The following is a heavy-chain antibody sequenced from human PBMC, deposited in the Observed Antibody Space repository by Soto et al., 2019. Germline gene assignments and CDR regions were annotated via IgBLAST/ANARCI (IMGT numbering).Heavy chain of an antibody. CDR1: GFTVSSNY. D-gene: IGHD3-22*01. Sequence: PGGSLRLSCAASGFTVSSNYVSWVRQAPGKGLEWVSLIYSGGSTYYADSVRGRFTISRDNSKNTLYLQMNSLRAEDTAVYYCAREVYYYDSSGPHYYFDYWGQGTLVTVSS. CDR2: IYSGGST. V-gene: IGHV3-53*01. J-gene: IGHJ4*02. CDR3: AREVYYYDSSGPHYYFDY.